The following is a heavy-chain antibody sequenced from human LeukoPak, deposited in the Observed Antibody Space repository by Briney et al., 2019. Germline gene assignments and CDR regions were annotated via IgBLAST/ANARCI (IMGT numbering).Heavy chain of an antibody. D-gene: IGHD6-19*01. CDR2: IYTSGST. Sequence: SETLSLTCTVSVGSISSYYWSWIRQPAGKGLEWIGRIYTSGSTNYNPSLKSRVAMSVDTSKNQFFPKLSSVTAADTAVYYCARDSSQWLVLGGFDPWGQGTLVTVSS. J-gene: IGHJ5*02. V-gene: IGHV4-4*07. CDR3: ARDSSQWLVLGGFDP. CDR1: VGSISSYY.